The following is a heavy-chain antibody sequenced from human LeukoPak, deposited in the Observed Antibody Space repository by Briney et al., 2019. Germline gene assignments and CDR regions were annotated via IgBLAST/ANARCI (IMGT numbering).Heavy chain of an antibody. Sequence: RPPETLSLTCNVSGVSVSDGRYYWTWIRHHPTRGLEWIGYKYYSGSAKYNPSLKSRLTISIDTAKNQFSLQLSSVAAADTATYYCATPYCSSLSCLDVFNMWGQGTRVTVSS. CDR2: KYYSGSA. CDR1: GVSVSDGRYY. V-gene: IGHV4-31*03. D-gene: IGHD2-2*01. CDR3: ATPYCSSLSCLDVFNM. J-gene: IGHJ3*02.